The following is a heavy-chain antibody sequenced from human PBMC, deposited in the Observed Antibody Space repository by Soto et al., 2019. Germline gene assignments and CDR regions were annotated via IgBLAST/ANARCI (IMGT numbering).Heavy chain of an antibody. CDR1: VGTFSSYA. CDR3: ARDAPSYDFWSGYYLDY. V-gene: IGHV1-69*01. D-gene: IGHD3-3*01. J-gene: IGHJ4*02. Sequence: SVKVCCKASVGTFSSYAISWVRQAPGQGLEWMGGIIPIFGTANYAQKFQGRVTITADESTSTAYMELSSLRSEDTAVYYCARDAPSYDFWSGYYLDYWGQGTLVTVSS. CDR2: IIPIFGTA.